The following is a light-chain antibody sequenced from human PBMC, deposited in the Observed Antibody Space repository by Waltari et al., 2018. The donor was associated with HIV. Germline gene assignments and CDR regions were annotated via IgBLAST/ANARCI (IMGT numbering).Light chain of an antibody. V-gene: IGLV1-47*01. Sequence: HSALTQPPSAPGPPGERVTISFSGGVSNIGSNFVYWYQQSLGEAPKLIIYRNNQRPPEVSDRFSGSKSGTSASLIISGLRSEDESEYYCAVWDDKVGAWLFGGGTKVTVL. J-gene: IGLJ3*02. CDR1: VSNIGSNF. CDR3: AVWDDKVGAWL. CDR2: RNN.